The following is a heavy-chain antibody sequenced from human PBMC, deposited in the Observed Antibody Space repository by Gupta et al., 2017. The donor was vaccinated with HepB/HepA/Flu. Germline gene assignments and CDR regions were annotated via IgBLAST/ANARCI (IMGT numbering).Heavy chain of an antibody. Sequence: QVQLQQWGAGLLKPSETLSLTCAVYGGSFSGYYWSWIRQPPGKGLEWIGEINHSGSTNYNPSLKSRVTISVDTSKNQLSLKLSSVTAAETAVYYCASVAAAGAAYYFDYGGQGTLVTVSS. CDR1: GGSFSGYY. D-gene: IGHD6-13*01. J-gene: IGHJ4*02. V-gene: IGHV4-34*01. CDR3: ASVAAAGAAYYFDY. CDR2: INHSGST.